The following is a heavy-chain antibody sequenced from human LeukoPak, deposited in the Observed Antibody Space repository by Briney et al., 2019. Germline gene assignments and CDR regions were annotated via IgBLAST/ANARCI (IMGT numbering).Heavy chain of an antibody. CDR3: ASGEWGEMGADLDY. CDR2: IIPIFGTA. CDR1: GYTFTSYG. Sequence: SVKVSCKASGYTFTSYGISWVRQAPGQGLEWMGGIIPIFGTANYAQKFQGRVTITADKSTSTAYMELSSLRSEDTAVYYCASGEWGEMGADLDYWGQGTLVTVSS. D-gene: IGHD1-26*01. J-gene: IGHJ4*02. V-gene: IGHV1-69*06.